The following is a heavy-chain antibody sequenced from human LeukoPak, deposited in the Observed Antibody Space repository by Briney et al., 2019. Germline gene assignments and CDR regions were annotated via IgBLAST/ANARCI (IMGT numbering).Heavy chain of an antibody. CDR1: GFKFDEYG. CDR3: ARDEYRSRWLHP. CDR2: VSWNGANT. V-gene: IGHV3-20*01. Sequence: SGGSLRLSCAASGFKFDEYGMSWVRQAPGKGLEWVSGVSWNGANTAYADSVKGRFTISRDSAKDSVYLQMNSLRAEDTAVYHCARDEYRSRWLHPWGQGTLVTVTS. D-gene: IGHD5-24*01. J-gene: IGHJ5*02.